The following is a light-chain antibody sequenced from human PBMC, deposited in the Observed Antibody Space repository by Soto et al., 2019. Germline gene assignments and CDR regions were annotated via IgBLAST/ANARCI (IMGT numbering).Light chain of an antibody. J-gene: IGKJ2*01. V-gene: IGKV1-39*01. CDR3: QQSYRTPYT. CDR1: QSISNA. Sequence: DIQMTQSPSSLSASVGDRVTITCRASQSISNALNWYQRKPGKAPEFLIYSTSNLQSGVPSRFSGSGSGTDFTLTISRLQPEDFATYYCQQSYRTPYTFGQVTKLEIK. CDR2: STS.